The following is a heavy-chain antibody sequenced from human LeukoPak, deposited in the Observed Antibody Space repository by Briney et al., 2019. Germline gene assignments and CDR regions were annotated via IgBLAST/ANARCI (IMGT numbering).Heavy chain of an antibody. D-gene: IGHD5-12*01. CDR3: ARGRAPVATNSYFDY. Sequence: GGSLRLSCAASGFTFSSYSMNWVRQAPGKGLEWVSSISSGSSYIYYADSMKGRFTISRDNAKNSLYLQMNSLRAEDTAVYYCARGRAPVATNSYFDYWGQGTLVTVSS. V-gene: IGHV3-21*01. CDR1: GFTFSSYS. CDR2: ISSGSSYI. J-gene: IGHJ4*02.